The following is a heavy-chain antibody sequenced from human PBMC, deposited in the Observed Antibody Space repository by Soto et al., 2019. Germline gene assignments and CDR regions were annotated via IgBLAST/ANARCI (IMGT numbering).Heavy chain of an antibody. CDR2: IIPISGTT. V-gene: IGHV1-69*13. CDR3: ARGYCSGGNCYSGMDV. J-gene: IGHJ6*02. Sequence: ASVKVSCKASGGTFSTHAIFWVLQAPGHGLEWMGGIIPISGTTYYTQKFQGRVTITADEPTSTAFMELSSLKSEDTAVFYCARGYCSGGNCYSGMDVWGQGTMVTVSS. D-gene: IGHD2-15*01. CDR1: GGTFSTHA.